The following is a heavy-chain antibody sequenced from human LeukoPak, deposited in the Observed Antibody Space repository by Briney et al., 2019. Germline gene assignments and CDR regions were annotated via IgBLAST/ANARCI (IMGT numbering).Heavy chain of an antibody. Sequence: PGRSLRLSCAASGFIFDDYATHWVWQPPGKGLEWVSGISWNSGKIDYADSVKGRFTISRDNAKNSLYLQMNSLTEEDTALYYCAKDVGYSTAYCDSWGQGTLVTVSS. CDR3: AKDVGYSTAYCDS. J-gene: IGHJ4*02. D-gene: IGHD6-13*01. CDR1: GFIFDDYA. V-gene: IGHV3-9*01. CDR2: ISWNSGKI.